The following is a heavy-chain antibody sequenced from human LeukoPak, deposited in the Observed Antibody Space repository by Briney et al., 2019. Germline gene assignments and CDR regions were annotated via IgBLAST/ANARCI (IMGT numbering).Heavy chain of an antibody. D-gene: IGHD4-17*01. CDR1: GYSISSGYY. Sequence: SETLSLTCTVSGYSISSGYYWGWIRQPPGEGLEWIGGIYHSGSTYYHPSLKSRVTISVDTSKNQFSLKLSSVTAADTAVYYCARGDYGGEIWGQGTLVTVSS. V-gene: IGHV4-38-2*02. CDR3: ARGDYGGEI. CDR2: IYHSGST. J-gene: IGHJ4*02.